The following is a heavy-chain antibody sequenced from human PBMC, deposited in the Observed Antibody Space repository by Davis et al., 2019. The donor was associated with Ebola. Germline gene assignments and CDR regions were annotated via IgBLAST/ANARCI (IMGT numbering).Heavy chain of an antibody. D-gene: IGHD2-15*01. Sequence: MPSETLSLTCTVSGGSISSYYWSWIRQPPGKGLEWIGYIYYSGSTNYNPSLKSRVTISVDTSKNQFSLKLSSVTAADTAVYYCARENPSHCSGGSCYSGWFDPWGQGTLVTVSS. V-gene: IGHV4-59*01. J-gene: IGHJ5*02. CDR1: GGSISSYY. CDR2: IYYSGST. CDR3: ARENPSHCSGGSCYSGWFDP.